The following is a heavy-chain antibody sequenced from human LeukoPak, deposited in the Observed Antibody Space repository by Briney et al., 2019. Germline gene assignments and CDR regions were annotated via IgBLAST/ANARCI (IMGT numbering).Heavy chain of an antibody. V-gene: IGHV3-7*01. Sequence: GGSLRLSCAASGVTFSDHWMTWVRQAPGKGLEWVANIRQDANQIYYADSVRGRFTISRDNAKNSLFLQMNSLRVEDTAVYYCARLKDDVTKFDYWGRGTLVTVSS. J-gene: IGHJ4*02. CDR3: ARLKDDVTKFDY. CDR1: GVTFSDHW. CDR2: IRQDANQI. D-gene: IGHD2-8*01.